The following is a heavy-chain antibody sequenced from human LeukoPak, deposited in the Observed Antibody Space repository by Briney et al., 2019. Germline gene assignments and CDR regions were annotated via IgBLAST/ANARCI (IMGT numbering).Heavy chain of an antibody. CDR3: ARDRGAYGMDV. J-gene: IGHJ6*02. D-gene: IGHD3-10*01. CDR1: GGSISSYY. CDR2: IYYSGST. Sequence: TSETLSLTCTVSGGSISSYYWSWIRQPPGKGLEWIGYIYYSGSTNYNPSLKSRVTISVDTSKNQFSLKLSSVTAADTAVYYCARDRGAYGMDVWGQGTTVTVSS. V-gene: IGHV4-59*01.